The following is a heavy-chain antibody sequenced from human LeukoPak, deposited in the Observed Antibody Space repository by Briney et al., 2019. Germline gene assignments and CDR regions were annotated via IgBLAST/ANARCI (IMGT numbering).Heavy chain of an antibody. CDR2: INPNSGDS. CDR3: AREIGGILVFDY. D-gene: IGHD5-18*01. J-gene: IGHJ4*02. V-gene: IGHV1-2*02. Sequence: ASVKVSCKASGYTFIGYYMHWVRQAPGQGLEWMGWINPNSGDSHHAQKFQGRVTMTRDTSISTAYMELSRLRSDDTAVYYCAREIGGILVFDYWGQGTLITVSS. CDR1: GYTFIGYY.